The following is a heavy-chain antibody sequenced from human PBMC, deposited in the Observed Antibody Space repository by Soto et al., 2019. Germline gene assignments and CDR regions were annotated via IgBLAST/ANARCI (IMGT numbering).Heavy chain of an antibody. CDR2: INHSGST. CDR1: GGSFSGYY. J-gene: IGHJ5*02. Sequence: SETLSLTCAVYGGSFSGYYCSWMRQPPGKGLEWIGEINHSGSTNYNPSLKSRVTISVDTSKNQFSLKLSSVTAADTAVYYCARYSGYSSGRRNWFDPWGQGTLVTVSS. CDR3: ARYSGYSSGRRNWFDP. V-gene: IGHV4-34*01. D-gene: IGHD6-19*01.